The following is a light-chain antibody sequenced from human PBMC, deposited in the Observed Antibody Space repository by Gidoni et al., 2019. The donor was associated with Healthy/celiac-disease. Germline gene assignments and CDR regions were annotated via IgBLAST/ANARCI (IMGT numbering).Light chain of an antibody. CDR2: GAS. CDR3: QKYGRLPTT. Sequence: ELVLTQSPGTLSLSPGERATLSCRASQSVSSSYLAWYQQKPGQAPRLLIYGASSRATGIPDRFSGSGSGTDFTLTISRLEPEDFAVYYCQKYGRLPTTFGGGTKVEIK. CDR1: QSVSSSY. V-gene: IGKV3-20*01. J-gene: IGKJ4*01.